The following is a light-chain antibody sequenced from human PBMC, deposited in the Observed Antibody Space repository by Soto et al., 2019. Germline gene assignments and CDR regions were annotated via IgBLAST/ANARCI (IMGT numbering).Light chain of an antibody. CDR1: EAVSSNF. J-gene: IGKJ5*01. V-gene: IGKV3-20*01. CDR2: GAF. CDR3: QQYGSSPGIT. Sequence: IVLTQSPGTLSLSPGERAALSCRAGEAVSSNFLAWYQEEPGQGPRLLIYGAFNRATGIPARFSGSGSGTDFTLTTSRLEPEDFAVYYCQQYGSSPGITFGQGTRLEIK.